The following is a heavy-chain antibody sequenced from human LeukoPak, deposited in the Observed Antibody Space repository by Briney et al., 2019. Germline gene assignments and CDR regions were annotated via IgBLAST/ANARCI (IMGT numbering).Heavy chain of an antibody. Sequence: ASVKVSCKASGYTFTGYYMHWVRQAPGQGLEWMVWNNPNRGGTNYAQTLQGRVTMPRDTSISTAYVELSRLRSDDTAVYYCARDKVVCSSTSCYAFNVWDYGGEGTLVTVPS. V-gene: IGHV1-2*02. CDR3: ARDKVVCSSTSCYAFNVWDY. J-gene: IGHJ4*02. D-gene: IGHD2-2*01. CDR1: GYTFTGYY. CDR2: NNPNRGGT.